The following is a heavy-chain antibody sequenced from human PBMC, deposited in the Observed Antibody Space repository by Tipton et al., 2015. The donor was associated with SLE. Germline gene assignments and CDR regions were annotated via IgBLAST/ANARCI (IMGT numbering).Heavy chain of an antibody. V-gene: IGHV4-61*02. CDR3: GRHMQRWFGSEIDS. CDR2: INSSGRT. J-gene: IGHJ4*02. CDR1: GDSISSGGSY. Sequence: TLSLTCSFSGDSISSGGSYWTWIRQPAGKGLEWLERINSSGRTNYNPSLKSRVTISIVKSENQFSLRLTSVTAADTAVYYCGRHMQRWFGSEIDSWGQGILLTVSS. D-gene: IGHD3-10*01.